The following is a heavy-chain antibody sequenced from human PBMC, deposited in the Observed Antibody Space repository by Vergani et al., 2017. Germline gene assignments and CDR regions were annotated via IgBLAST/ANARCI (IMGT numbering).Heavy chain of an antibody. CDR2: IYPGESDT. CDR1: GYSFTSYW. CDR3: ARLGVGFGELLPFDY. Sequence: EVQLVQSGAEVKKPGASLKISCKRSGYSFTSYWIGWVRQLPGKGLGWMGIIYPGESDTSYSPSFQGQVTISADKSISTAYLQWSSLKASDTAMYYCARLGVGFGELLPFDYWGQGTLVTVSS. J-gene: IGHJ4*02. V-gene: IGHV5-51*01. D-gene: IGHD3-10*01.